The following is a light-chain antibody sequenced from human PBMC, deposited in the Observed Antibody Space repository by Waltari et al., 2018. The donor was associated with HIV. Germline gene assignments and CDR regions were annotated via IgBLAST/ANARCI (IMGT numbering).Light chain of an antibody. J-gene: IGKJ2*01. Sequence: DIVMTQSPAILSVSPGERVTLSCGASQGVGSNLAWYQQKVGQAPRRLIYGAATRAAEIPVRFSGSGSGTDFTLTIDSLQSEDFATYYCQQYNIRPRGNTFGQGTKLQIK. CDR3: QQYNIRPRGNT. V-gene: IGKV3-15*01. CDR1: QGVGSN. CDR2: GAA.